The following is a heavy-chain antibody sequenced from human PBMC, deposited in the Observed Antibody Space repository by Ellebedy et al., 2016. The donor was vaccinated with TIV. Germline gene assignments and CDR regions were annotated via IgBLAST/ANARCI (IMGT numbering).Heavy chain of an antibody. CDR2: ISSSGSTI. D-gene: IGHD4-17*01. J-gene: IGHJ4*02. CDR3: AKDPRNGDSPFDY. CDR1: GFTFSDYY. V-gene: IGHV3-11*01. Sequence: GESLKISCAASGFTFSDYYMSWIRQAPGKGLEWVSYISSSGSTIYYADSVKCRFTISRDNAKNSLYLQMNSLRTEDTALYYCAKDPRNGDSPFDYWGQGTLVTVSS.